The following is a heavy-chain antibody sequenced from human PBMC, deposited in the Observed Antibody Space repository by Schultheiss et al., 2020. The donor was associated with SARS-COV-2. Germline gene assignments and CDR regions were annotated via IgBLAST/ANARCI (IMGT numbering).Heavy chain of an antibody. D-gene: IGHD6-19*01. V-gene: IGHV4-30-4*02. Sequence: SETLSLTCTVSGGSISSGDYYWSWIRQPPGKGLEWIGYIYYSGSTYYNPSLKSRVTISVDTSKNQFSLKLSSVTAADTAVYYCARGDSSGWYYFDYWGQGTLVTVSS. CDR2: IYYSGST. CDR1: GGSISSGDYY. J-gene: IGHJ4*02. CDR3: ARGDSSGWYYFDY.